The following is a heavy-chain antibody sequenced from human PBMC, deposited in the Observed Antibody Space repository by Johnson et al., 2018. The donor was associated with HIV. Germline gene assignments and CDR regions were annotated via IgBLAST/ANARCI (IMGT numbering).Heavy chain of an antibody. J-gene: IGHJ3*02. D-gene: IGHD6-13*01. V-gene: IGHV3-11*04. Sequence: QMLLVESGGGLVQPGGSLRLSCAASGFTFSDYYMSWIRQAPGKGLEWVSYISSSGSIIYYADSVKGRFTISRDNSKNTLYLQMNSLRAEDTAVYYCASLIAAAGDDAFDIWGQGTMVTVSS. CDR3: ASLIAAAGDDAFDI. CDR1: GFTFSDYY. CDR2: ISSSGSII.